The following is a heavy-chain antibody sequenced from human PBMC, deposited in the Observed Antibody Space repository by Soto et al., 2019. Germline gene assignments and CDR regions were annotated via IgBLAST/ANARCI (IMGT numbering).Heavy chain of an antibody. Sequence: SVKVSCKASGGTFSSFAISWVRQAPGHGLEWMGGIVPMFGTVNYAQKLQDRVTIIADESTTTVYMELSSLRSEDTAMYYCASVGFPWGQGTLVTVS. D-gene: IGHD1-26*01. V-gene: IGHV1-69*13. CDR1: GGTFSSFA. CDR2: IVPMFGTV. CDR3: ASVGFP. J-gene: IGHJ5*02.